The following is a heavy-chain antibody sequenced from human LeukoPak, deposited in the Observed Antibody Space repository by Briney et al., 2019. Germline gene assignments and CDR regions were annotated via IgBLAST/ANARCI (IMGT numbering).Heavy chain of an antibody. J-gene: IGHJ4*02. CDR1: DSFITST. V-gene: IGHV3-64*01. CDR3: ADGSSWYLDY. CDR2: ITSNGVGT. Sequence: PGGSLRDSRAQPLDSFITSTIQSVRQAPGKGLEYVSSITSNGVGTYYANSVKGRFTISRDNSKNTLYLEMGSLRAEDMAVYYCADGSSWYLDYWGQGTLVTVSS. D-gene: IGHD6-13*01.